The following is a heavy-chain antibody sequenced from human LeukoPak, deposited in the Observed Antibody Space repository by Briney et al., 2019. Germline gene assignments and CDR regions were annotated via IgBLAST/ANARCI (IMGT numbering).Heavy chain of an antibody. CDR2: ISGYNGNT. CDR1: GGTFSSYA. J-gene: IGHJ5*02. Sequence: SVKVSCKASGGTFSSYAISWVRQAPGQGLEWMGWISGYNGNTNYAQKLQGRVTMTTDTSTSTAYMELRSLRSDDTAVYYCARGQTYYYDSSGSPGGGPYNWSDPWGQGTLVTVSS. CDR3: ARGQTYYYDSSGSPGGGPYNWSDP. V-gene: IGHV1-18*01. D-gene: IGHD3-22*01.